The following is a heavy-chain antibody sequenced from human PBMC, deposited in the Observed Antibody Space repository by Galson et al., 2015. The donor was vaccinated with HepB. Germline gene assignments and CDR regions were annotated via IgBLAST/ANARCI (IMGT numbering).Heavy chain of an antibody. D-gene: IGHD1-26*01. V-gene: IGHV3-33*01. CDR1: GFTFSSYG. Sequence: SLRLSCAASGFTFSSYGMHWVRQAPGKGLEWVAVIWYDGSNKYYADSVKGRFTISRDNSKNTLYLQMNSLRAEDTAVYYCARTNIVGASPSNFDYWGQGTLVTVSS. CDR2: IWYDGSNK. CDR3: ARTNIVGASPSNFDY. J-gene: IGHJ4*02.